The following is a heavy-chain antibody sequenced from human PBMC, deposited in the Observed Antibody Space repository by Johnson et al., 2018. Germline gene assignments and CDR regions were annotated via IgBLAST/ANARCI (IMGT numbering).Heavy chain of an antibody. D-gene: IGHD5-18*01. CDR1: GFTFSSYG. Sequence: QVQLQESGGGVVQPGRSLRLSCAASGFTFSSYGMHWVRQAPGKGLEWVAVISYDGINKYYGDSVKGRFTISRDNSKNTLYLQMNSLRPEDRAVYYCAKALGAERYCHGYWYMDVWGKGTTVTVSS. V-gene: IGHV3-30*18. CDR3: AKALGAERYCHGYWYMDV. J-gene: IGHJ6*03. CDR2: ISYDGINK.